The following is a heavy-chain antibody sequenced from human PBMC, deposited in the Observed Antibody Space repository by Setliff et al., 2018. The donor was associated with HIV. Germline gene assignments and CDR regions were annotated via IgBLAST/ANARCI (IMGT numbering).Heavy chain of an antibody. CDR2: IYYSGST. Sequence: SETLSLTCTVSGGSISSGGYYWSWIRQHPGKGLEWIGYIYYSGSTYYNPSLKSRVTISVDTSKNQFSLKLSSVTAADTAVYYCVRGGSSSSWFYFDYWGQGTLVTVSS. D-gene: IGHD6-6*01. CDR3: VRGGSSSSWFYFDY. CDR1: GGSISSGGYY. J-gene: IGHJ4*02. V-gene: IGHV4-31*03.